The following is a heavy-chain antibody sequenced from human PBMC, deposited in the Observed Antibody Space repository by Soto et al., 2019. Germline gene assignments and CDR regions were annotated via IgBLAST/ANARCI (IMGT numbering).Heavy chain of an antibody. J-gene: IGHJ6*02. V-gene: IGHV1-69*12. D-gene: IGHD2-21*02. Sequence: QVQLVQSGAEVKKPGSSLKVSCKASGGTYNSYAISWVRQAPGQALEWMGGVLPIFGTANYAQKFQGRVKITADESTSTAYLELGCLISEDTAVYYCATCGGYCYSLGMDVWGHGTTVTVSS. CDR1: GGTYNSYA. CDR3: ATCGGYCYSLGMDV. CDR2: VLPIFGTA.